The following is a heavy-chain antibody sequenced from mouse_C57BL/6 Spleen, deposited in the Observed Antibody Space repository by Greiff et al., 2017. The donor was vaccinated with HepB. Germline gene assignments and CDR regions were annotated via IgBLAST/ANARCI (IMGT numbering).Heavy chain of an antibody. CDR1: GYAFSSSW. CDR3: AYYDYDGFAY. Sequence: QVQLKESGPELVKPGASVKISCKASGYAFSSSWMNWVKQRPGKGLEWIGRIYPGDGDTNYNGKFKGKATLTADKSSSTADMQLSSLTSEDSAVYFCAYYDYDGFAYWGQGTLVTVSA. CDR2: IYPGDGDT. J-gene: IGHJ3*01. D-gene: IGHD2-4*01. V-gene: IGHV1-82*01.